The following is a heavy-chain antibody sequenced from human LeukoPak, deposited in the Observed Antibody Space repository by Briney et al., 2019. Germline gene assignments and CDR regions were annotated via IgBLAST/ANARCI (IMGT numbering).Heavy chain of an antibody. CDR3: ARPNATHGDSSGYYPAEYFQH. Sequence: SVKVSCKASGGTFSNYAISWVRQAPGQGLEWMGRIIPILGIANYAQKFQGRVTITADKSTSTAYMELSSLRSEDTAVYYCARPNATHGDSSGYYPAEYFQHWGQGTLVTVSS. CDR1: GGTFSNYA. J-gene: IGHJ1*01. CDR2: IIPILGIA. D-gene: IGHD3-22*01. V-gene: IGHV1-69*04.